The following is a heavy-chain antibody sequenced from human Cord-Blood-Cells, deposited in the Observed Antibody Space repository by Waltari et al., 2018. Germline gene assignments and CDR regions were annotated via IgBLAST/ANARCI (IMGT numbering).Heavy chain of an antibody. V-gene: IGHV5-51*01. J-gene: IGHJ4*02. CDR3: ARHEDRGGGIAAAGTTDY. D-gene: IGHD6-13*01. CDR2: IYPVNPDT. Sequence: EVQLVQSGAEVKKPGESLKISCKGSGYSFTSYWIGWVRQMPGKGLEWMGIIYPVNPDTRSTPSFQGQVTNPAEKSISPAYHQWSSLKASDTAKDYGARHEDRGGGIAAAGTTDYWGQGTLVTVSS. CDR1: GYSFTSYW.